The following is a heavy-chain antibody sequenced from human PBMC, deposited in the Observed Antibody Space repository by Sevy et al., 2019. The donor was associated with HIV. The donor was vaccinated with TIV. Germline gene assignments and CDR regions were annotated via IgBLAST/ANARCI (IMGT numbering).Heavy chain of an antibody. CDR3: ARDAQRLPLGELSRIPSARGGMDV. V-gene: IGHV3-33*07. D-gene: IGHD3-16*02. CDR2: VSSDESKK. CDR1: GFTFINYG. Sequence: GGSLRLSCAASGFTFINYGMYWVRQAPGKGLEWVAFVSSDESKKYYVESVKGRFTISRDNSKNTLYLQMNSLRPEDRAVYYCARDAQRLPLGELSRIPSARGGMDVWGQGTAVTVSS. J-gene: IGHJ6*02.